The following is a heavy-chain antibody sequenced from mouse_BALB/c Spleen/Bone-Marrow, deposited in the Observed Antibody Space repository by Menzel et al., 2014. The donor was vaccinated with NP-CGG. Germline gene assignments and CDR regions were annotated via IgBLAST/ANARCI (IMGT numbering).Heavy chain of an antibody. CDR2: IYWDDDK. Sequence: QVTLKVCRPGILQPSQTLRLSCSFSGFSLSTSGMGVSWIRQPSGKGLEWLAHIYWDDDKRYNSSLKSRLTIFKDTSRNQVFLKITSVDTTEAAKYYCGRKWPHYDGHCLDFWGEGTSLAVSS. V-gene: IGHV8-12*01. CDR3: GRKWPHYDGHCLDF. J-gene: IGHJ2*03. CDR1: GFSLSTSGMG. D-gene: IGHD1-1*01.